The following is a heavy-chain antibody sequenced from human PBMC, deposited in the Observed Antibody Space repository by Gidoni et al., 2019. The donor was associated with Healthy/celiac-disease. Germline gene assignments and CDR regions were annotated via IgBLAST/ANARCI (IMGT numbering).Heavy chain of an antibody. CDR1: GFSLSTSGVG. CDR2: IYWNDDK. D-gene: IGHD3-3*01. J-gene: IGHJ4*02. CDR3: AHINDFWSGSPHFDY. V-gene: IGHV2-5*01. Sequence: QITLKESGPTLVKPTQTLTLTCTFSGFSLSTSGVGVGWIRQPPGKALEWLALIYWNDDKRYSPSLKSRLTITKDTSKNQVVLTMTNMDPVDTATYYCAHINDFWSGSPHFDYWGQGTLVTVSS.